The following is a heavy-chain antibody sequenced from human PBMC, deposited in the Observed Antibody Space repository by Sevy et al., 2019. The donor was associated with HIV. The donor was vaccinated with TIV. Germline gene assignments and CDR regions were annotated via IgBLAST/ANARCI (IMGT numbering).Heavy chain of an antibody. J-gene: IGHJ6*02. CDR3: ARGYANYYYYGMDV. CDR1: GFTLSSYA. Sequence: GGSLRLSCAASGFTLSSYAMHWVRQAPGKGLEWVAVISYDGSNKYYADSVKGRFTISRDNSKNTLYLQMNSLRAEDTAVYYCARGYANYYYYGMDVWGQGTTVTVSS. D-gene: IGHD5-18*01. V-gene: IGHV3-30-3*01. CDR2: ISYDGSNK.